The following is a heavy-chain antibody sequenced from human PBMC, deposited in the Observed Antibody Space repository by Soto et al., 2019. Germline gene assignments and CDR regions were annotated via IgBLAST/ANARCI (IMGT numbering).Heavy chain of an antibody. Sequence: SETLSLTCAFYGGSFSGYYWSWIRQPPGKGLEWIGEINHSGSTNYNPSLKGRFTISRDNAKNSLYLQMNSLRAEDTAVYYCAREGVAAYYWGQGTLVTVSS. V-gene: IGHV4-34*01. CDR2: INHSGST. D-gene: IGHD2-15*01. CDR1: GGSFSGYY. J-gene: IGHJ4*02. CDR3: AREGVAAYY.